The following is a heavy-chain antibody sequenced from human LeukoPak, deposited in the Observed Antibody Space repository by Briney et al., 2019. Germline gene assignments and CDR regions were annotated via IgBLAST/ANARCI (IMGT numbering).Heavy chain of an antibody. V-gene: IGHV3-74*01. CDR3: ARDNRGAYGSGSYSHYYYYGMDV. Sequence: GSLRLSCAASGFTFSSYWMHWVRQAPGKGLVWVSRINSDGSSTSYADSVKGRFTISRDNAKNTLYLQMNSLRAEDTAVYYCARDNRGAYGSGSYSHYYYYGMDVWGQGTTVTVSS. CDR2: INSDGSST. D-gene: IGHD3-10*01. CDR1: GFTFSSYW. J-gene: IGHJ6*02.